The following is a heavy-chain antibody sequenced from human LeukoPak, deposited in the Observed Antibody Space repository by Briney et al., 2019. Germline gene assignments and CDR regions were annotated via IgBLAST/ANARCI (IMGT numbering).Heavy chain of an antibody. CDR2: INTNTGNP. V-gene: IGHV7-4-1*02. D-gene: IGHD3-10*01. J-gene: IGHJ6*02. CDR1: GYTFTSYA. Sequence: ASVKVSCKASGYTFTSYAMNWVRQAPGQGLEWMGWINTNTGNPTYAQGFTGRFVFSLDTSVSTAYLQISSLKAEDTAVYYCARTVGVRGAKPHFYYYGMDVWGQGTTVTVSS. CDR3: ARTVGVRGAKPHFYYYGMDV.